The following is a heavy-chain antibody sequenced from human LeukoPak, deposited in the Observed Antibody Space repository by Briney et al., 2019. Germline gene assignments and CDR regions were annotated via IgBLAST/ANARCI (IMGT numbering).Heavy chain of an antibody. CDR1: GYTFTSYY. J-gene: IGHJ6*03. CDR3: ARMPRRLKLRSDGSGSYPTNYYYYMDV. Sequence: ASVKVSCKASGYTFTSYYMHWVRQAPGQGLEWMGIINPSGGSTSYAQKFQGRVTMTRDTSKNQFSLNLASVTAADTAVYYCARMPRRLKLRSDGSGSYPTNYYYYMDVWGKGTTVTISS. D-gene: IGHD3-10*01. V-gene: IGHV1-46*01. CDR2: INPSGGST.